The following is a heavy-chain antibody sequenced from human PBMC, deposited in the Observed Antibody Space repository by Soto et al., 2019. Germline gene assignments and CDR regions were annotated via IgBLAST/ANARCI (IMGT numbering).Heavy chain of an antibody. Sequence: ASVKVSCKASGYTFTSYGISWVRQAPGQGLEWMGWISAYNGNTNYAQKLQGRVTMTTDTSTSTAYMELRSLRSDDTAVYYCARVMITFGGVIVPLAPSDYWGQGTLVTVSS. CDR3: ARVMITFGGVIVPLAPSDY. V-gene: IGHV1-18*01. J-gene: IGHJ4*02. D-gene: IGHD3-16*02. CDR1: GYTFTSYG. CDR2: ISAYNGNT.